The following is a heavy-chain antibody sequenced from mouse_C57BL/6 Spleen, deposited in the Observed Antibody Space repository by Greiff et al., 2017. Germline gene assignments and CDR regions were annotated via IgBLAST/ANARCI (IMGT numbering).Heavy chain of an antibody. V-gene: IGHV1-7*01. CDR2: INPSSGYT. CDR1: GYTFTSYW. J-gene: IGHJ1*03. D-gene: IGHD2-4*01. CDR3: ARYDYDFWYFDV. Sequence: QVQLQQSGAELAKPGASVKLSCKASGYTFTSYWVHWVKQRPGQGLEWIGYINPSSGYTKYNQKFKDKDTLTADKSASTAYMQLISLTYEDSAVYSCARYDYDFWYFDVWGTGTTVTVSS.